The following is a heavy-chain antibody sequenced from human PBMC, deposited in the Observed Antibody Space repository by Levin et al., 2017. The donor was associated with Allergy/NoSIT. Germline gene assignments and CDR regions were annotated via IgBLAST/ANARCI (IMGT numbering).Heavy chain of an antibody. V-gene: IGHV3-74*01. CDR2: INPDGSTT. D-gene: IGHD5-18*01. CDR3: AKDFSYGALDY. J-gene: IGHJ4*02. Sequence: QPGGSLRLSCAASGFTFRSYWMHWVRQAPGKGLLWVSRINPDGSTTNYADSVKGRFTISRDNAKNTLYLQMNSLTADDTAVYYCAKDFSYGALDYWGQGALVNVSS. CDR1: GFTFRSYW.